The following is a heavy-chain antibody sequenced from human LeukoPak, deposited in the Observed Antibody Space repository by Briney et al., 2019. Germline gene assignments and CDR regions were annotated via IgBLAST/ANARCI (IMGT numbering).Heavy chain of an antibody. D-gene: IGHD3-16*02. Sequence: SETLSLTCTVSGGSISSSTYYWGWIRQPPGKGLDWIGSISYSGSTYYNPSLESRVTMSLDTSKNQFSLKLSSVTAADTAVYYCARDENGYVWGSFRAWGQGTLVTVSS. J-gene: IGHJ5*02. V-gene: IGHV4-39*07. CDR3: ARDENGYVWGSFRA. CDR1: GGSISSSTYY. CDR2: ISYSGST.